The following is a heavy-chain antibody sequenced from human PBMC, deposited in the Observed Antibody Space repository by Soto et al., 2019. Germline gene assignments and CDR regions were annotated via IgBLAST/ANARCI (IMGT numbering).Heavy chain of an antibody. CDR2: IYHSGST. Sequence: PSETLSLTCAVSGGSISSGGYSWSWIRQPPGKGLEWIGYIYHSGSTYYNASLKSRITISVDKSKNQFSLNMNSMTAADTAVYYCATIGGSGKYYFDYWGQGILVTVSS. J-gene: IGHJ4*02. CDR3: ATIGGSGKYYFDY. D-gene: IGHD3-10*01. CDR1: GGSISSGGYS. V-gene: IGHV4-30-2*01.